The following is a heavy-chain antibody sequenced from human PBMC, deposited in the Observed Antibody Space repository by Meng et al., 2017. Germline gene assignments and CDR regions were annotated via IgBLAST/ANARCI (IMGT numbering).Heavy chain of an antibody. CDR3: ARVYYDYVWGSYGYYGMDV. V-gene: IGHV4-39*07. CDR1: GGSISSSSYY. D-gene: IGHD3-16*01. J-gene: IGHJ6*02. Sequence: SETLSLTCTVSGGSISSSSYYWGWIRQPPGKGLEWIGSIYYSGSTYYNPFLKSRVTISVDTSKNQFSLKLSSVTAADTAVYYCARVYYDYVWGSYGYYGMDVWGQGTTVTVSS. CDR2: IYYSGST.